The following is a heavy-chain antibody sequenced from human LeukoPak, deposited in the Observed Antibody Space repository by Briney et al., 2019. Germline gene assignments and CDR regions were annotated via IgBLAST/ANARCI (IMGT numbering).Heavy chain of an antibody. CDR1: GGSFSGYY. J-gene: IGHJ6*03. CDR3: ARYHYYGSGSYPFPSYYMDV. CDR2: IYYSGST. D-gene: IGHD3-10*01. V-gene: IGHV4-59*01. Sequence: SETLSLTCAVYGGSFSGYYWSWIRQPPGKGLEWIGYIYYSGSTNYNPSLKSRVTISVDTSKNQFSLKLSSVTAADTAVYYCARYHYYGSGSYPFPSYYMDVWGKGTTVTVSS.